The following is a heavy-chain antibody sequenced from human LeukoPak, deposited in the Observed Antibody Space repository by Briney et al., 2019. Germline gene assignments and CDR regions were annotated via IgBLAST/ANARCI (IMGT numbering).Heavy chain of an antibody. CDR1: GFSFSTYG. CDR3: VRASGPFDN. J-gene: IGHJ3*02. D-gene: IGHD1-26*01. CDR2: IWNDGSNK. V-gene: IGHV3-33*01. Sequence: GGSLRLSCAASGFSFSTYGIHWVRQAPGKGLEWVAVIWNDGSNKYYADSVKGRFTISRDNSKNTLYLQMNSLRAEDTAVYFCVRASGPFDNWGQGTMVTVSS.